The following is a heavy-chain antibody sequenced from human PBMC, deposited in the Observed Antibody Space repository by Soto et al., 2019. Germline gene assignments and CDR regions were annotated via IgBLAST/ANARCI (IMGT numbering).Heavy chain of an antibody. CDR3: AVTWTTVVPYYFDY. V-gene: IGHV4-39*01. J-gene: IGHJ4*02. CDR2: IYYSGST. D-gene: IGHD4-17*01. Sequence: SETLSLTCTVSGGSISSSSYFWGWIRQPPGKGLEWIGSIYYSGSTYYNPSLKSRVTISVDTSKNQFSLKLSSVTAADTAVYYCAVTWTTVVPYYFDYWGQGTLVTVSS. CDR1: GGSISSSSYF.